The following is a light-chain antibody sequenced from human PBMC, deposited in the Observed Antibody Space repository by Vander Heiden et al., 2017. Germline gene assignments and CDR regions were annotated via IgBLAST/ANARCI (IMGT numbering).Light chain of an antibody. V-gene: IGLV1-51*01. CDR2: DNN. CDR3: GTWDNSLSAHV. CDR1: SSNIGSNY. J-gene: IGLJ2*01. Sequence: QSVLTQPPSVSATPGPKVTVSCSGSSSNIGSNYVAWYQQVPGTAPKVLIYDNNKRPSGVPDRFSGSKSGTSATLGITGLQTGDEADYYCGTWDNSLSAHVFGGGTKLTVL.